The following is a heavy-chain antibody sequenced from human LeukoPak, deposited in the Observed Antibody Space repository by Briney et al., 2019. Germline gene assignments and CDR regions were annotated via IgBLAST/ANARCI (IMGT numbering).Heavy chain of an antibody. V-gene: IGHV1-2*02. Sequence: GASVKVSCKASGYTFTGYYIHWVRQAPGQGLEWMGWINPNSGGTIYAQKFQGRVTMTRDTSTSTVYMELSSLRSEDTAVYYCARDRLLWFGELLFGIDYWGQGTLVTVSS. CDR1: GYTFTGYY. D-gene: IGHD3-10*01. J-gene: IGHJ4*02. CDR3: ARDRLLWFGELLFGIDY. CDR2: INPNSGGT.